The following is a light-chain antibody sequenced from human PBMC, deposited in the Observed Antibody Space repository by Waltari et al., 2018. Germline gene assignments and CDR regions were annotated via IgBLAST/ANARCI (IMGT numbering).Light chain of an antibody. Sequence: DIQMTQSPFSLSASVGDRVTITCQASQDISNYLNWYQQKPGKAPKPLIYDASNLETGVPSRFSGSGSGTDFTFTISSLQPEDIATYYCQHYDNLPLTFGGGTKVEIK. CDR2: DAS. V-gene: IGKV1-33*01. CDR3: QHYDNLPLT. J-gene: IGKJ4*01. CDR1: QDISNY.